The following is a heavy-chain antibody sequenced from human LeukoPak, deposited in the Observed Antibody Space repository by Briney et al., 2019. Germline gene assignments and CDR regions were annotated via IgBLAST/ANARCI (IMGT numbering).Heavy chain of an antibody. D-gene: IGHD3-22*01. J-gene: IGHJ4*02. V-gene: IGHV4-34*01. CDR2: INHSGSA. CDR1: GGSFGGYY. Sequence: PSETLSLTCAVYGGSFGGYYWSWIRQPPGKGLEWIGEINHSGSANYNPSLKSRVTISVDTSKNQFSLKLSSVTAADTAVYYCARGSLHYYYDSSGYFDYWGQGTLVTVSS. CDR3: ARGSLHYYYDSSGYFDY.